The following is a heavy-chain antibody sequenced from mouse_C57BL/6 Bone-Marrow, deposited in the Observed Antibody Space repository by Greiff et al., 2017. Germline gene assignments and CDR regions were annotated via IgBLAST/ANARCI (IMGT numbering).Heavy chain of an antibody. CDR1: GYTFTSYW. J-gene: IGHJ2*01. Sequence: QVQLQQPGTELVKPGASVKLSCKASGYTFTSYWMHWVKQRPGQGLEWIGNINPSNGGTNYNEKFKSKATLTVDKSSSTAYMQRSSPTSEYAAVYDGTSDYYGSNFDYWGQGTTLTVSS. CDR2: INPSNGGT. V-gene: IGHV1-53*01. D-gene: IGHD1-1*01. CDR3: TSDYYGSNFDY.